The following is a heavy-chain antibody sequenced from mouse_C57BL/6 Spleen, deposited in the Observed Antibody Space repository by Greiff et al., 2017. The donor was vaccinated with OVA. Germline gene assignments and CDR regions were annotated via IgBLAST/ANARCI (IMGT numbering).Heavy chain of an antibody. CDR3: AREGSTFMDY. D-gene: IGHD1-1*01. J-gene: IGHJ4*01. V-gene: IGHV5-17*01. CDR1: GFTFSDYG. CDR2: ISSGSSTI. Sequence: EVKLVESGGGLVKPGGSLKLSCAASGFTFSDYGMHWVRQAPEKGLEWVAYISSGSSTIYYADTVKGRFTISRDNAENTLFLQMTSLRSEDTAMYYCAREGSTFMDYWGQGTSVTVSS.